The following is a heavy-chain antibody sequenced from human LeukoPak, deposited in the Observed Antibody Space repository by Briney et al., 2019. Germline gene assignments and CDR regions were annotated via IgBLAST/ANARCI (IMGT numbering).Heavy chain of an antibody. D-gene: IGHD3-16*01. CDR1: GFNFDEFS. V-gene: IGHV3-9*01. CDR3: AKDRDAFPNTNDAFEV. Sequence: GGSLRLSCVASGFNFDEFSMHWVRQAPGKGLEWVSVISYNSGAIGYADSVKRRFPISINYADNSLFLQMKSLSPDDPALYYCAKDRDAFPNTNDAFEVCGEGTMVTVSS. J-gene: IGHJ3*01. CDR2: ISYNSGAI.